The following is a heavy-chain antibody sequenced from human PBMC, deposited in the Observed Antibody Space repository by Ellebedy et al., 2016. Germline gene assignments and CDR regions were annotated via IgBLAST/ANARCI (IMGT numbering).Heavy chain of an antibody. V-gene: IGHV3-23*01. Sequence: GESLKISCAASGFTFSSYAMSWVRQAPGKGLEWVSAISGSGGSTYYADSVKGRFTISRDNSKNTLYLQMNSLRAEDTAVYYCARWDYGDYYSDDAFDIWGQGTMVTVSS. D-gene: IGHD4-17*01. J-gene: IGHJ3*02. CDR3: ARWDYGDYYSDDAFDI. CDR2: ISGSGGST. CDR1: GFTFSSYA.